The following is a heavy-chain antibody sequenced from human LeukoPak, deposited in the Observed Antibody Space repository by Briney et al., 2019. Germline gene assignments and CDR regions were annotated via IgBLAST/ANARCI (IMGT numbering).Heavy chain of an antibody. J-gene: IGHJ5*02. CDR1: GFTLRNYW. CDR3: AREYYDFWSGYYTNWFDP. Sequence: PGGSLRLSCAASGFTLRNYWMHWVRQVPGKRLVWVSRINSDGSSTSYADSVKGRFTISRDNAKNTLYLQMNSLRAEDTAVYYCAREYYDFWSGYYTNWFDPWGQGTLVTVSS. CDR2: INSDGSST. D-gene: IGHD3-3*01. V-gene: IGHV3-74*01.